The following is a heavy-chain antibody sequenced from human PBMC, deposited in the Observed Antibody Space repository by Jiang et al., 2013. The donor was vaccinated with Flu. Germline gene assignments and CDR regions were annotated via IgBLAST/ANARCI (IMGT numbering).Heavy chain of an antibody. CDR1: GGSVTSPTDY. CDR2: IYYIGTT. J-gene: IGHJ5*02. CDR3: ARNSSSSPWFDP. D-gene: IGHD3-22*01. V-gene: IGHV4-39*07. Sequence: PGLVKPSETLSLTCTVSGGSVTSPTDYWGWIRQPPGKALEWIATIYYIGTTYYNPSLKGRVTMSLDMSRNQFSLNLRSVTAADTVIYYCARNSSSSPWFDPWGQGTKVVVSS.